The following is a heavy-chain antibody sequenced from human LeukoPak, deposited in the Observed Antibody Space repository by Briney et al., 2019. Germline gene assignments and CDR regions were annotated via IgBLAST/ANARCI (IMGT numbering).Heavy chain of an antibody. CDR1: GFTFSSYG. D-gene: IGHD6-13*01. J-gene: IGHJ4*02. CDR2: ISYDGSNK. Sequence: GGSLRLSCAASGFTFSSYGMHWVRQAPGKGLEWVAVISYDGSNKYYADSVKGRFTISRDNSKNTLYLQMNSLRAEDTAVYYCAKDIAAAGTPFDYWGQGTLVTVSS. CDR3: AKDIAAAGTPFDY. V-gene: IGHV3-30*18.